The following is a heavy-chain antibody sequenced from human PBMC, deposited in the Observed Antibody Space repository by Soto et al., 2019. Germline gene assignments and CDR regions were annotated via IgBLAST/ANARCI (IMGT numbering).Heavy chain of an antibody. CDR1: GGSISSGDYY. J-gene: IGHJ4*02. CDR3: ARESDFWSGPYFDY. CDR2: IYYSGST. D-gene: IGHD3-3*01. Sequence: SETLSLTCTVSGGSISSGDYYWSWIRQPPGKGLEWIGYIYYSGSTYYNPSLKSRVTISVDTSKNQFSLKLSSVTAADTAVYYCARESDFWSGPYFDYWGQGTLVTVSS. V-gene: IGHV4-30-4*01.